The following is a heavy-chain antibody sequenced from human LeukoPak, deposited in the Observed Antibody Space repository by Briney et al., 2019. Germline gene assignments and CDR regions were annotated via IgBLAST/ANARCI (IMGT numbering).Heavy chain of an antibody. CDR3: AKDRWYSSSGFFDY. CDR1: GFTFSSYA. J-gene: IGHJ4*02. Sequence: GRFLRLSCAASGFTFSSYAMSWVRQAPGKGLEWVSAISGSGGSTYYADSVKGRFTISRDNSKNTLYLQMNSLRAEDTAVYYCAKDRWYSSSGFFDYWGQGTLVTVSS. D-gene: IGHD6-6*01. V-gene: IGHV3-23*01. CDR2: ISGSGGST.